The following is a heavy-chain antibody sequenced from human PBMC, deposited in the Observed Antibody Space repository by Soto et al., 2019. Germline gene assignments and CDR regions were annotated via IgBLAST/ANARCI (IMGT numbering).Heavy chain of an antibody. CDR2: ISGSGGST. CDR1: GFTFSSYA. V-gene: IGHV3-23*01. Sequence: LRLSCAASGFTFSSYAMSWVRQAPGKGLEWVSAISGSGGSTYYADSVKGRFTISRDNSKNTLYLQMNSLRAEDTAVYYCARIPVGATSSYYYYGMDVWGQGTTVTVSS. CDR3: ARIPVGATSSYYYYGMDV. D-gene: IGHD1-26*01. J-gene: IGHJ6*02.